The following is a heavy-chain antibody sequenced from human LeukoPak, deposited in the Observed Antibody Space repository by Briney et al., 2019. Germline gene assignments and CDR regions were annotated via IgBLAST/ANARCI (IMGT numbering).Heavy chain of an antibody. V-gene: IGHV1-24*01. Sequence: ASVKVSCKVSGYTLTELSMHWVRQAPGKGLEWMGGFDPEDGETIYAQKFQGRVTMTEDTSTDTAYMELSSLRSEDTAVYYCARAPVWNYEEDLYYMDVWGKGTTVTVSS. CDR1: GYTLTELS. CDR3: ARAPVWNYEEDLYYMDV. D-gene: IGHD1-7*01. J-gene: IGHJ6*03. CDR2: FDPEDGET.